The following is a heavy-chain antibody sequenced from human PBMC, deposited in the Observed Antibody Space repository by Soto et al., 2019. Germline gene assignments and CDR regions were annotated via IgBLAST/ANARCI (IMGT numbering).Heavy chain of an antibody. Sequence: ASVKVSCEASGYTFTTYGYSWVRLAPGQGLEWMGWISAHNTQTKYAQNFQGRVTVTTDTSTSTAYMELRSLTSDDTAVYYCAREDCSGGRCYPGDYWGQGTLVTVSS. V-gene: IGHV1-18*01. CDR1: GYTFTTYG. CDR2: ISAHNTQT. D-gene: IGHD2-15*01. CDR3: AREDCSGGRCYPGDY. J-gene: IGHJ4*02.